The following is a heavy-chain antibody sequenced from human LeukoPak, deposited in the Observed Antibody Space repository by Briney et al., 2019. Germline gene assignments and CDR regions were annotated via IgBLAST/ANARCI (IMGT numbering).Heavy chain of an antibody. CDR1: GYTSTSYA. J-gene: IGHJ6*03. D-gene: IGHD5-12*01. Sequence: RWASVKVSCKASGYTSTSYAMNWVRQAPGQGLEWMGWINTNTGNPTYAQGFTGRFVFSLDTSVSTAYLQISSLKAEDTAVYYCARAQRDSSSSYGYSGYADIGYYYYMDVWGKGTTVTVSS. CDR3: ARAQRDSSSSYGYSGYADIGYYYYMDV. CDR2: INTNTGNP. V-gene: IGHV7-4-1*02.